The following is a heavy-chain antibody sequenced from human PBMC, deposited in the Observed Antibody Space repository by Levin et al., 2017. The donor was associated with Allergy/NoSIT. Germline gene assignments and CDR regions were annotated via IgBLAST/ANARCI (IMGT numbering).Heavy chain of an antibody. J-gene: IGHJ4*02. D-gene: IGHD1-26*01. CDR1: GFTFSNYA. Sequence: GESLKISCAASGFTFSNYAMHWVRQAPGKGPEWVAVISYDGSGKYYADSVKGRFTISRDNSKNTLYLQVNSLKPEDTAVYYCAVQRSPGIVDATMGFDSWGQGTLVTVSS. CDR3: AVQRSPGIVDATMGFDS. V-gene: IGHV3-30-3*01. CDR2: ISYDGSGK.